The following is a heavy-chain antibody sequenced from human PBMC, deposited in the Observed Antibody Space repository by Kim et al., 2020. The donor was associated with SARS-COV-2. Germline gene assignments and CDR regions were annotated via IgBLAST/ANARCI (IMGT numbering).Heavy chain of an antibody. CDR1: EFTFSHYA. J-gene: IGHJ6*01. CDR2: ISSDGNNK. D-gene: IGHD6-13*01. CDR3: ARDPTPVFSSSRMGEGYYCYGLDV. V-gene: IGHV3-30*04. Sequence: GGSLRLSCAASEFTFSHYALHWVRQAPGRGLEWVAVISSDGNNKYYADSVKGRLIISRDNSKHTLSLEMNSLRTEDTAVYYCARDPTPVFSSSRMGEGYYCYGLDVWGRGTTVTVS.